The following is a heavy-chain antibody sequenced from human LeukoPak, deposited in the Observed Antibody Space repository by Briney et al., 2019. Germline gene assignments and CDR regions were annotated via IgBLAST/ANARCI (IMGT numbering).Heavy chain of an antibody. CDR1: GFPFSTYL. V-gene: IGHV3-7*01. CDR3: ASERPSSSWYDY. J-gene: IGHJ4*02. Sequence: PGGPLRLSCAASGFPFSTYLMTWVRQAPGKGLEWVANIKQDGTEKYYVDSVEGRFSISRDNANNSLYLQMNSLRAEDTAVYYCASERPSSSWYDYWGQGTLVTVSS. D-gene: IGHD6-13*01. CDR2: IKQDGTEK.